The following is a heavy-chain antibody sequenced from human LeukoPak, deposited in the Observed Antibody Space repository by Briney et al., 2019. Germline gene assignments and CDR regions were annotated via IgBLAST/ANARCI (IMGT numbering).Heavy chain of an antibody. Sequence: GASVKVSCKASGYTFAGHFIHWIRQAPGQGLERMGGIDPRSGGTDYAQKFQGRITMSRDTSVNTVYVELSRLKYDDTAIYYCARVAISAVINAWFDPWGQGTLVSVFS. CDR2: IDPRSGGT. D-gene: IGHD3-3*01. V-gene: IGHV1-2*02. CDR3: ARVAISAVINAWFDP. CDR1: GYTFAGHF. J-gene: IGHJ5*02.